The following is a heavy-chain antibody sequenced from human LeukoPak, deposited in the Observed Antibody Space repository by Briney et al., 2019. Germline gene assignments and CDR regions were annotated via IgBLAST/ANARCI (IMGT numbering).Heavy chain of an antibody. CDR1: GYTFTGYG. J-gene: IGHJ4*02. V-gene: IGHV1-18*01. CDR2: ITAYNGNT. CDR3: ARGGMTTHPDY. D-gene: IGHD4-11*01. Sequence: ASVKVSCKASGYTFTGYGISWVRQAPGQGLEWMGWITAYNGNTNYAQKFQGRVTMTTDTSTSTAYMELRSLRSDDTAVFFCARGGMTTHPDYWGQGTLVTVSS.